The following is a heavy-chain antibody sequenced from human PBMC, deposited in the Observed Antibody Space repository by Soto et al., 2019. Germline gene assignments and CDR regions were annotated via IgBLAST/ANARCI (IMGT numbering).Heavy chain of an antibody. Sequence: ASVDVSCKASGYTFTGYYMHWVRQAPGQGLEWMGWINPNSGGTNYAQKFQGWVTMTGDTSISTAYMELSRLRSDDTAVYYCARGLYSSTRIYGMDVWGQGTTVTVSS. J-gene: IGHJ6*02. V-gene: IGHV1-2*04. CDR2: INPNSGGT. D-gene: IGHD6-13*01. CDR1: GYTFTGYY. CDR3: ARGLYSSTRIYGMDV.